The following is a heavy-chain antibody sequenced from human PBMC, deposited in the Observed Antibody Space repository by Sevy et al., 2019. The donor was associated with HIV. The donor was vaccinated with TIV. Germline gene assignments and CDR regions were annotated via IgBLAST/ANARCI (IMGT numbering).Heavy chain of an antibody. V-gene: IGHV3-7*03. Sequence: GWSLRLSCKASGFTFSSFWMQWVRQAPGKGLEWVANIRQDGSEMYYVGSVKGRFTISRDNAKNALYLQMDGLRAEDTAVYYCARRYFDLWGQGTLVTVSS. CDR2: IRQDGSEM. CDR3: ARRYFDL. J-gene: IGHJ4*02. CDR1: GFTFSSFW.